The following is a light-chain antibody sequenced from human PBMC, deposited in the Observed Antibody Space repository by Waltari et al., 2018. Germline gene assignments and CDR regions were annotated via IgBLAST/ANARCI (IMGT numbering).Light chain of an antibody. V-gene: IGKV1-9*01. CDR2: AAS. CDR1: QGISSY. Sequence: IQLTQSPSSLSASVGDRVTITCRASQGISSYLAWYQQKPGKAPKLLIYAASTLQSGVPSRFSGSGSGTDFTLTISSLQPEDFATYSWQQLNSYQFTFGPGTKVDIK. J-gene: IGKJ3*01. CDR3: QQLNSYQFT.